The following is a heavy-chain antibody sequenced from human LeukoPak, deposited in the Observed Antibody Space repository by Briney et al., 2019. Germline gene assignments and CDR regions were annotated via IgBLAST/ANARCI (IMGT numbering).Heavy chain of an antibody. CDR3: ARQAGGTGSGSYYVY. CDR1: GDSFTNYW. CDR2: IYAGDSDT. V-gene: IGHV5-51*01. J-gene: IGHJ4*02. D-gene: IGHD3-10*01. Sequence: GESLKISCKGSGDSFTNYWIGWVRQMPGKGLEWMGIIYAGDSDTRYSPSFQGQVTISADKSISTAYLQWSSLKASDTAMYYCARQAGGTGSGSYYVYWGQGTLVTVSS.